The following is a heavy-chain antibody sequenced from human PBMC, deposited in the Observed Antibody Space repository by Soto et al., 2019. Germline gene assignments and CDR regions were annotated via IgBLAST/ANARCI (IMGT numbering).Heavy chain of an antibody. CDR2: IRSKANSYAT. CDR3: TTLHSIAVAGTNWFDP. D-gene: IGHD6-19*01. V-gene: IGHV3-73*02. CDR1: GFTFSGSA. Sequence: EVQLVESGGGLVQPGGSLKLSCAASGFTFSGSAMHWVRQASGKGLEWVGRIRSKANSYATAYAASVKGRFTISRDDSKNTAYLQMNSLKTEDTAVYYCTTLHSIAVAGTNWFDPWGQGTLVTVSS. J-gene: IGHJ5*02.